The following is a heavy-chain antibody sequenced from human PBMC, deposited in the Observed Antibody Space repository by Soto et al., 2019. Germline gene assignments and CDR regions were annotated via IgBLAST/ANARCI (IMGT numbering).Heavy chain of an antibody. V-gene: IGHV3-7*05. D-gene: IGHD5-12*01. CDR1: GFTFSSYW. Sequence: GESLRLSCAASGFTFSSYWMSWVRQAPGKGLEWVANIKQDGSEKYYVDSVKGRFTISRDNAKNSLYLQMNSLRAEDTAVYYCASETTSGYEPGYYFDYWGQGTLVTVSS. J-gene: IGHJ4*02. CDR2: IKQDGSEK. CDR3: ASETTSGYEPGYYFDY.